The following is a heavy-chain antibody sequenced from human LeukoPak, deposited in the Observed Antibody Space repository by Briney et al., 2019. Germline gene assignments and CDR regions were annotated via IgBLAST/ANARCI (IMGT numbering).Heavy chain of an antibody. Sequence: GGSLRLSCAASRFSFNSYVMSWVRQAPGKGLECVSGISATGDNTYYADSVKGRITISRDNSKNTLYLQMNSLRVEDTAVYYCAKVSGRIQIWPQPFGDGMDVWGQGTTVTVSS. CDR1: RFSFNSYV. CDR2: ISATGDNT. CDR3: AKVSGRIQIWPQPFGDGMDV. J-gene: IGHJ6*02. D-gene: IGHD5-18*01. V-gene: IGHV3-23*01.